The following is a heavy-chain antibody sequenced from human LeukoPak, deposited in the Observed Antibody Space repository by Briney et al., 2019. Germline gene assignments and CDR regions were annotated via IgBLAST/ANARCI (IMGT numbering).Heavy chain of an antibody. D-gene: IGHD5-18*01. CDR2: IYSGGST. CDR1: GFTVSSNY. J-gene: IGHJ4*02. Sequence: GGSLRLSCAASGFTVSSNYMSWVRQAPGKGLEWVSVIYSGGSTYYADSVKGRFTISRDNAKNSLYLQMNSLRAEDTAVYYCARDVDTADFDYWGQGTLVTVSS. CDR3: ARDVDTADFDY. V-gene: IGHV3-53*01.